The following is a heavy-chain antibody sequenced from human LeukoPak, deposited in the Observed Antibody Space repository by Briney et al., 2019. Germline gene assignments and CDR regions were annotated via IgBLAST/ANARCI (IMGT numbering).Heavy chain of an antibody. CDR2: IKQDGREK. D-gene: IGHD2-15*01. CDR1: GFTFSSYW. CDR3: ARGPPLAGNTHLVDY. J-gene: IGHJ4*02. V-gene: IGHV3-7*01. Sequence: GGSLRLSCAASGFTFSSYWMSWVRQAPGKGLEWVANIKQDGREKYYVDSVKGRFTISRDTAKNSLYLQMNSLRAEDTAVYYCARGPPLAGNTHLVDYWGQGTLVTVSS.